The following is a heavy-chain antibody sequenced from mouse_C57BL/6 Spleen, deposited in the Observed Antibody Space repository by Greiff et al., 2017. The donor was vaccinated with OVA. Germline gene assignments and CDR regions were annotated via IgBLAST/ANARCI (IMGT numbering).Heavy chain of an antibody. D-gene: IGHD1-1*01. Sequence: VQLQQPGAELVRPGSSVKLSCKASGYTFTSYWMHWVKQRPIQGLERIGNIDPSDSATHYNQKFKDKATLTVDKSSSTAYMQLSSLTSGDSAVYYWARGDYGSSPYWYFDVWGTGTTVTVSS. V-gene: IGHV1-52*01. CDR2: IDPSDSAT. J-gene: IGHJ1*03. CDR1: GYTFTSYW. CDR3: ARGDYGSSPYWYFDV.